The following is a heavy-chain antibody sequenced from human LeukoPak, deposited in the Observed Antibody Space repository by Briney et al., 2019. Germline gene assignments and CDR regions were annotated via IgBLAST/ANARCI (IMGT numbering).Heavy chain of an antibody. CDR1: GFTFSSYA. CDR3: AKGVTMVRGVFDY. CDR2: ISYDGSNK. D-gene: IGHD3-10*01. J-gene: IGHJ4*02. Sequence: GGSLRLSCAASGFTFSSYAMHWVRQAPGKGLEWVAVISYDGSNKYYADSVKGRFTISRDNSKNTLYLQMNSLRAEDTAVYYCAKGVTMVRGVFDYWGQGTLVTVSS. V-gene: IGHV3-30-3*01.